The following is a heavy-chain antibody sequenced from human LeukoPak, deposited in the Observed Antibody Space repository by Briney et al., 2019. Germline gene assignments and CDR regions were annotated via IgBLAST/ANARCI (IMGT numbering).Heavy chain of an antibody. Sequence: PSQTLSLTRTVSGGSISSGGYYWSWIRQPPGKGLEWIGYIYHSGSTYYNPSLKSRVTISVDRSKNQFSLKLSSVTAADTAVYYCARKSIVVVPAARSWFDPWGQGTLVTVSS. CDR2: IYHSGST. CDR3: ARKSIVVVPAARSWFDP. J-gene: IGHJ5*02. D-gene: IGHD2-2*01. CDR1: GGSISSGGYY. V-gene: IGHV4-30-2*01.